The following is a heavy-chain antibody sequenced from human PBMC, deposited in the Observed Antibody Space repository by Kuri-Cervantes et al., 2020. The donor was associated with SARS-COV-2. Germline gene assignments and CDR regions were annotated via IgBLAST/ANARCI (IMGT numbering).Heavy chain of an antibody. CDR2: INPNSGGT. J-gene: IGHJ6*03. CDR1: GYTFTGYY. Sequence: VKVSCKASGYTFTGYYMHWVRQAPGQGLEWMGWINPNSGGTNYAQKFQGRVTMTRDTSISTAYMELSRLRSDDTAVYYCAREWCGGDCYSYYYYYYMDVWGKGTTVTVSS. V-gene: IGHV1-2*02. D-gene: IGHD2-21*01. CDR3: AREWCGGDCYSYYYYYYMDV.